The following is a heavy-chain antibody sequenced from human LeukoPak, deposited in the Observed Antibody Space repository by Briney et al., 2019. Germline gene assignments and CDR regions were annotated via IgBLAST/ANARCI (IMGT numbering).Heavy chain of an antibody. CDR3: ARVGLSLYYYGMDV. CDR1: GYTFTSYG. Sequence: ASVKVSCKASGYTFTSYGISRVRQAPGQGLEWMGWISAYNGNTNYAQKLQGRVTMTTDTSTSTAYMELRSLRSGDTAVYYCARVGLSLYYYGMDVWGQGTTVTVSS. D-gene: IGHD3-10*01. CDR2: ISAYNGNT. V-gene: IGHV1-18*01. J-gene: IGHJ6*02.